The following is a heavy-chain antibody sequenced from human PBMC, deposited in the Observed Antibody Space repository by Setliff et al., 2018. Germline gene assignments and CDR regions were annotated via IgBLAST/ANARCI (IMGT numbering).Heavy chain of an antibody. Sequence: ASVKVSCKASGYTFTSYGISWVRQAPGQGLEWMGWISAYNGNTNYAQKLQGRVTMTTDTSTSTAYTELRSLRSDDTAVYYCARVGGGSYSSSWGPFDYWGQGTLVTVSS. J-gene: IGHJ4*02. CDR1: GYTFTSYG. V-gene: IGHV1-18*01. D-gene: IGHD6-13*01. CDR2: ISAYNGNT. CDR3: ARVGGGSYSSSWGPFDY.